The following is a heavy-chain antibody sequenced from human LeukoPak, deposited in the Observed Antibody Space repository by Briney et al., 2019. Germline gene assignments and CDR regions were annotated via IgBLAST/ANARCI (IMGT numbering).Heavy chain of an antibody. Sequence: TSETLSLTCTVSGGSLSSYFWNWIRQTPGKGLEWIAYTDYRGTPTSKYNPSLKTRATISGDTSKNQFSLKVNSVTAADTAVYFCARASFNSYGIDGFDYWGQGTLVTVSS. D-gene: IGHD5-18*01. CDR2: TDYRGTPTS. CDR1: GGSLSSYF. V-gene: IGHV4-59*01. J-gene: IGHJ4*02. CDR3: ARASFNSYGIDGFDY.